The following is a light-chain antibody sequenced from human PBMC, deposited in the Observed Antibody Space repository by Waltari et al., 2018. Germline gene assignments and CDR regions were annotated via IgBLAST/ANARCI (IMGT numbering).Light chain of an antibody. CDR3: SSYAGDNILI. CDR2: DVN. Sequence: QSALTQPPSASGSPGQSVSISCTGTSSDVAFYDFVSWYKQDPGKAPNLIIYDVNKRPSGVPGRFSGSKSGSTASLIVSGRQDDYEAYYYCSSYAGDNILIFGGGTKLTV. CDR1: SSDVAFYDF. V-gene: IGLV2-8*01. J-gene: IGLJ2*01.